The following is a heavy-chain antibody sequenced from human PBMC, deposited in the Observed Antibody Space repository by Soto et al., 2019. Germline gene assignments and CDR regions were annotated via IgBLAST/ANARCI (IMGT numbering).Heavy chain of an antibody. V-gene: IGHV3-23*01. Sequence: EVQLLESGGGLVQPGGSLKLSCGASEFTFSSYAMSWVRQAPGKGLEWVSGISGTGRVTNYADSVRGRFTISRDNSKNTLYLQMSSLTAEDTAIYYCAKDVHYDIVTGIEYFHHWGQGAPVTVSS. CDR1: EFTFSSYA. D-gene: IGHD3-9*01. J-gene: IGHJ1*01. CDR2: ISGTGRVT. CDR3: AKDVHYDIVTGIEYFHH.